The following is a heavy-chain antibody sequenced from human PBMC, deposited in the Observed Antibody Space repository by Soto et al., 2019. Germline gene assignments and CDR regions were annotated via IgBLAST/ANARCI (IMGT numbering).Heavy chain of an antibody. V-gene: IGHV1-18*01. CDR2: ISTYNGNT. D-gene: IGHD2-15*01. CDR1: GYTFTSHG. Sequence: ASVKVSCKASGYTFTSHGISWVRQAPGQGLEWMGWISTYNGNTNYAQKVQGRVTMTTDTSTGTAYMELWSLRSDDTAVYYCARGRYCSGGRCYPYYFDYWCQATLVTVSS. J-gene: IGHJ4*02. CDR3: ARGRYCSGGRCYPYYFDY.